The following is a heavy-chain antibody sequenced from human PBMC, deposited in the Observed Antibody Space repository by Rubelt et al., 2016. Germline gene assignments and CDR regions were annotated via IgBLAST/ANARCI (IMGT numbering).Heavy chain of an antibody. Sequence: QVQLQGSGPGLVKPSETLSLTCTVSGGSISSYYWSWIRQHPGKGLAWIGYIDYSGSTYYNPSLKCRVTISVETSKNQFSLKLSSVTAADTAVYYCARDLGITILRGGMDVWGQGTTVTVSS. CDR1: GGSISSYY. J-gene: IGHJ6*02. CDR2: IDYSGST. D-gene: IGHD3-9*01. CDR3: ARDLGITILRGGMDV. V-gene: IGHV4-59*06.